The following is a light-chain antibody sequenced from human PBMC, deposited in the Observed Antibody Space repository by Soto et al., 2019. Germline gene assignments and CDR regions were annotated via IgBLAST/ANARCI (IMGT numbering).Light chain of an antibody. V-gene: IGKV1-8*01. CDR1: RGISTN. CDR3: QQYYSYPLT. J-gene: IGKJ4*01. Sequence: AIRMTQSPSSFSASTGDTITMTCRASRGISTNLAWYQQKPGKAPKVLIFDASTLQSGVPSRFSGSGSGTDFTLTISCLQSEDFASYYCQQYYSYPLTFGGGTKVETK. CDR2: DAS.